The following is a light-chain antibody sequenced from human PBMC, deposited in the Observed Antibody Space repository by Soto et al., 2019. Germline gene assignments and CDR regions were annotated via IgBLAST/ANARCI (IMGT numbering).Light chain of an antibody. CDR2: GAS. J-gene: IGKJ4*01. CDR3: QQYNNWPRGLT. V-gene: IGKV3-15*01. Sequence: EIVMTQSPATLSVSPGERATLSCRASQSVSSNLAWYQQKPGQAPRLLIYGASTRATGIPARVSGSGSGTEFTLTISSLQSEDFAVYYCQQYNNWPRGLTFGGGTKVEIK. CDR1: QSVSSN.